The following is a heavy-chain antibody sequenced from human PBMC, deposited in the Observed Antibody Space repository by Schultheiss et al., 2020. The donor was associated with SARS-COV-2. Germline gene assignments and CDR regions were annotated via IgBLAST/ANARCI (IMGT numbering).Heavy chain of an antibody. J-gene: IGHJ4*02. Sequence: GESLKISCSASGFTFSSYAMHWVRQAPGKGLEWVAVIWYDGSNKYYADSVKGRFTISRDNSKNTLYLQMSSLRAEDTAVYYCVKDPLPYDSSGYYDYWGQGTLVTVSS. V-gene: IGHV3-30*14. D-gene: IGHD3-22*01. CDR3: VKDPLPYDSSGYYDY. CDR1: GFTFSSYA. CDR2: IWYDGSNK.